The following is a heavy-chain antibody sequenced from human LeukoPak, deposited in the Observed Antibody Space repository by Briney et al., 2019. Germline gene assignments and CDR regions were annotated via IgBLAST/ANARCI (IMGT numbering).Heavy chain of an antibody. CDR3: ARRKVAATRNWFDP. V-gene: IGHV1-2*02. Sequence: ASVKVSCKASGYTFTGYYMHWVRQAPGRGLEWMGWINPNSGGTNYAQKFQGRVTMTRDTSISTAYMELSRLRSDDTAVYYCARRKVAATRNWFDPWGQGTLVTVSS. J-gene: IGHJ5*02. CDR1: GYTFTGYY. D-gene: IGHD2-15*01. CDR2: INPNSGGT.